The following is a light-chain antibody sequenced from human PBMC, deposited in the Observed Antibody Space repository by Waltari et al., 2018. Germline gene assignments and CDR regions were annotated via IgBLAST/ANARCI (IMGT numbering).Light chain of an antibody. V-gene: IGKV1-17*01. CDR3: QQQKSNPLT. J-gene: IGKJ4*01. CDR1: QGINTY. Sequence: DIQMTQSPSSLSASAGDRVTITCRASQGINTYLNWYQQKPGKAPKRLIYGASSLESGVPSRFSGSGSGTDFTLTISSLQAEDFATYYCQQQKSNPLTFGGGTKVEIK. CDR2: GAS.